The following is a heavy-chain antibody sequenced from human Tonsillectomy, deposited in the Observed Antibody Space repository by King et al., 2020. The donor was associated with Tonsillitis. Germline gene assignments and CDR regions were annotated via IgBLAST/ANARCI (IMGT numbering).Heavy chain of an antibody. CDR1: GFTFSGSA. V-gene: IGHV3-73*02. CDR3: TRLSSGWEGY. CDR2: IRSKANSYAT. D-gene: IGHD6-19*01. Sequence: VQLVESGGGLVQPGGSLKLSCAASGFTFSGSAMHWVRQASGKGLEWVGRIRSKANSYATAYAASVKGRFTISRDDSKNTAYLQMNSLKTADTAVYYCTRLSSGWEGYWGQGTLVTVSS. J-gene: IGHJ4*02.